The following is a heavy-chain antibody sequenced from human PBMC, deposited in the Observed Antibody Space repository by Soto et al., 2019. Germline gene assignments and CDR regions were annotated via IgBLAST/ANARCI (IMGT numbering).Heavy chain of an antibody. V-gene: IGHV1-3*01. Sequence: ASVKVSCKASGYTFTSYAMHWVRQAPGQRLEWMGWINAGNGNTKYSQKFQGRVTITRDTSASTAYMELSSLRSEDTAVYYCAKPPFVYDSSGYYDYWGQGTLVTVSS. CDR2: INAGNGNT. J-gene: IGHJ4*02. CDR3: AKPPFVYDSSGYYDY. D-gene: IGHD3-22*01. CDR1: GYTFTSYA.